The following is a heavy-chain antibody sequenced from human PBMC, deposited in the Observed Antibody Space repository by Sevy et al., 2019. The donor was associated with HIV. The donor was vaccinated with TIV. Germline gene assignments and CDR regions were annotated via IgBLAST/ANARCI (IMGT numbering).Heavy chain of an antibody. D-gene: IGHD2-2*01. CDR2: ISAGGTTT. V-gene: IGHV3-23*01. CDR3: VKRYCSTITCYDDDFWNPYYFYGLDV. J-gene: IGHJ6*02. CDR1: GFIFSNYP. Sequence: GGSLRLSCAASGFIFSNYPMSWVRHSPGKGLEWVSDISAGGTTTYYADSVEGRFTISRDNSKNTVSLQMNRLGAEDTAIYYCVKRYCSTITCYDDDFWNPYYFYGLDVWGHGISVTVSS.